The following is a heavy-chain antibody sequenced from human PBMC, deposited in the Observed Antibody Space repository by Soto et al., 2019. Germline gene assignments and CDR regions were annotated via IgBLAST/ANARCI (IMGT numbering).Heavy chain of an antibody. CDR3: ARDRGDDYGDYVAFDI. CDR1: CYTFTSYG. Sequence: ASVKVSFKASCYTFTSYGISWVRQAPGQGLEWMGWISAYNGNTNYAQKLQGRVTMTTDTSTSTAYMELRSLRSDDTAVYYCARDRGDDYGDYVAFDIWGQGTMVTVSS. J-gene: IGHJ3*02. D-gene: IGHD4-17*01. V-gene: IGHV1-18*04. CDR2: ISAYNGNT.